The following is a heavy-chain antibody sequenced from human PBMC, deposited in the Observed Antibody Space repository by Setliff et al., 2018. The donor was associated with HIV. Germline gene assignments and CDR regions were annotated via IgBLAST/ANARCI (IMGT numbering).Heavy chain of an antibody. D-gene: IGHD2-15*01. CDR3: ARGKDDHNFSPMSLRKTYYYYMDV. J-gene: IGHJ6*03. CDR1: GGSFGDYS. CDR2: INHSGGT. Sequence: SETLSLTCAVYGGSFGDYSWSWIRQPPGKGLEWIGEINHSGGTEYNPSLQSRVTMSTDTSNNQFSLTLSSVTAADTAVYYCARGKDDHNFSPMSLRKTYYYYMDVWGEGTTVTVSS. V-gene: IGHV4-34*01.